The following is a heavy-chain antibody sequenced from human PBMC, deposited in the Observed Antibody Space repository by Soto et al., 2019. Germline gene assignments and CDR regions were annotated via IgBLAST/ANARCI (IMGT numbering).Heavy chain of an antibody. J-gene: IGHJ5*02. CDR1: GGSISGGGYS. D-gene: IGHD3-22*01. Sequence: SETLSLTCAVSGGSISGGGYSWSWIRQPPGKGLEWIGYIYHSGSTYYNPSLKSRVTISVDRSKNQFSLKLSSVTAADTAVYYCARDERGYDSSGYYYWFDPWGQGTLVTVSS. CDR3: ARDERGYDSSGYYYWFDP. CDR2: IYHSGST. V-gene: IGHV4-30-2*01.